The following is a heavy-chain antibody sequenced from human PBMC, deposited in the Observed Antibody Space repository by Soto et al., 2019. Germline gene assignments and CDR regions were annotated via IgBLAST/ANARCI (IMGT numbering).Heavy chain of an antibody. V-gene: IGHV3-23*01. Sequence: GGSLRLSCAASGFTFSSYAMSWVRQAPGKGLEWVSAISGSGGSTYYADSVKGRFTISRDNSKNTLYLQMNSLRAEDTAVYYCAKTYDSSGYYFSSAFDIWGQGTMVTVSS. J-gene: IGHJ3*02. CDR2: ISGSGGST. CDR1: GFTFSSYA. CDR3: AKTYDSSGYYFSSAFDI. D-gene: IGHD3-22*01.